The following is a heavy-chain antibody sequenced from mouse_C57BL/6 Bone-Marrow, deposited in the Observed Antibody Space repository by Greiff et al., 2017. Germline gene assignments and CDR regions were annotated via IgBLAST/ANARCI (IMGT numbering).Heavy chain of an antibody. CDR1: GYTFTDYY. CDR3: ARRDY. CDR2: INPNNGGT. Sequence: VPLQQSGPELVKPGASVKISCKASGYTFTDYYMNWVKQSHGKSLEWIGDINPNNGGTSYNQKFKGKATLTVDKSSSTAYMELRSLTSEDSAVYYCARRDYWGQGTTLTVSS. V-gene: IGHV1-26*01. J-gene: IGHJ2*01.